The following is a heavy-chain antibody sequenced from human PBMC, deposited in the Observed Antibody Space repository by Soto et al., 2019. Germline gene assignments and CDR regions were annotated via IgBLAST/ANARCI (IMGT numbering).Heavy chain of an antibody. CDR3: ARSIRGPRRFNGMDV. CDR2: IERDDDDK. J-gene: IGHJ6*02. CDR1: GFSLNDHVIF. V-gene: IGHV2-70*13. Sequence: PTGPPTLTYTFCGFSLNDHVIFVSWIRQSPGKALEWLALIERDDDDKYYSTSLKTRLTISKDTRKNQVVLTMANMEPADTATYYCARSIRGPRRFNGMDVWGQGTTVTVSS. D-gene: IGHD1-20*01.